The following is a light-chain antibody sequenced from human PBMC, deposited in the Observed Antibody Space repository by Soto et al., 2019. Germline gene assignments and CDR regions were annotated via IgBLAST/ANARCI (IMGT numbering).Light chain of an antibody. V-gene: IGLV3-21*02. J-gene: IGLJ2*01. CDR3: QVWDSSRHRV. Sequence: SYELTQPPSVSVAPGQAARISCGGDNIGSKVVHWFQQKPRQAPLLVVYDDRARPSGIPERFSGSNSGNTATLTISGAEAGDEADYYCQVWDSSRHRVFGGGTKVTVL. CDR1: NIGSKV. CDR2: DDR.